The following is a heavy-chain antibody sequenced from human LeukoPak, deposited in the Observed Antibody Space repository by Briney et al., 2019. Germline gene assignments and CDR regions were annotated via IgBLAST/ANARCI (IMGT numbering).Heavy chain of an antibody. Sequence: SETLSLTCTVSGGSISSYYWSWIRQPPGKGLEWIGYICYSGSTNYNPSPKSRVTISVDTSKNQFSLKLSSVTAADTAVYYCARDYGDYGDAFDIWGQGTMVTVSS. D-gene: IGHD4-17*01. CDR3: ARDYGDYGDAFDI. V-gene: IGHV4-59*01. J-gene: IGHJ3*02. CDR1: GGSISSYY. CDR2: ICYSGST.